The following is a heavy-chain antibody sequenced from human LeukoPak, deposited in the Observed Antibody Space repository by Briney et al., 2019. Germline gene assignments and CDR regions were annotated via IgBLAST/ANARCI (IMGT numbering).Heavy chain of an antibody. CDR3: AKSRVATPTPFDY. V-gene: IGHV3-66*01. J-gene: IGHJ4*02. CDR1: GFTVSSNY. Sequence: GGSLRLSCAASGFTVSSNYMSWVRQAPGKGLEWVSVIYSGGSTYYADSVKGRFTISRDNSKNTLYLQMSSLRAEDTAVYYCAKSRVATPTPFDYWGQGTLVTVSS. D-gene: IGHD5-12*01. CDR2: IYSGGST.